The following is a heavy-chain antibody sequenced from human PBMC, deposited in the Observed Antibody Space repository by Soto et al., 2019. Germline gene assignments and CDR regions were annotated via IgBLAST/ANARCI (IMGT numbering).Heavy chain of an antibody. Sequence: SLKISCAASGFTFSSYDMHWVRQATGKGLEWVSAIGTAGDPYYPGSVKGRFTISRENAKNSLYLQMNSLRAGDTAVYYCARAKSSGPPIPHYGMDVWGQGTTVTVSS. CDR2: IGTAGDP. CDR3: ARAKSSGPPIPHYGMDV. V-gene: IGHV3-13*05. D-gene: IGHD3-22*01. CDR1: GFTFSSYD. J-gene: IGHJ6*02.